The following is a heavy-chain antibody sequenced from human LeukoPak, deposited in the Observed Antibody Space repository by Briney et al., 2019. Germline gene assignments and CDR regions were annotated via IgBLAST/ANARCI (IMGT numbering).Heavy chain of an antibody. Sequence: GGSLRLSCAASGFTFRTYGMHWVRQAPGKGLEWVAVISYDGSNKYYADSVKGRFTISRDNSKNTLYLQMNSLRAEDTAVYYCAKGGFMESAAGSYSVDYWGQGTLVTVSS. CDR3: AKGGFMESAAGSYSVDY. D-gene: IGHD6-13*01. CDR1: GFTFRTYG. J-gene: IGHJ4*02. CDR2: ISYDGSNK. V-gene: IGHV3-30*18.